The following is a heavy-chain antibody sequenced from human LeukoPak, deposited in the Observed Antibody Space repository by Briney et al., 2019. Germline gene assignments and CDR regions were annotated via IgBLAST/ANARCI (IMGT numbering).Heavy chain of an antibody. CDR2: IRYDGSNK. V-gene: IGHV3-30*02. J-gene: IGHJ5*02. D-gene: IGHD1-26*01. CDR1: GSTFSSYG. Sequence: PGGSLRLSCAASGSTFSSYGMHWVRQAPGKGLEWVAFIRYDGSNKYYADSVKGRFTISRDNSKNTLYLQMNSLRAEDTAVYYCAKDGSAEPWNWFDPWGQGTLVTVSS. CDR3: AKDGSAEPWNWFDP.